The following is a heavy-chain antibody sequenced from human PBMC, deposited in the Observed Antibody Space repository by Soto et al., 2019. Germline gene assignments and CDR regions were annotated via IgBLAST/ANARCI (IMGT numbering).Heavy chain of an antibody. CDR3: ARVYSGSYSDS. CDR2: IFHSGST. Sequence: QVQLQESGPGLVKPSGTLSLTCAVSGGSIRSNNWWSWVRQPPGKGLEWIGEIFHSGSTNHNPSLKTRVTISVDKSKNQCSLKLSSVTAADTAVYYCARVYSGSYSDSWGQGPLVTVSS. J-gene: IGHJ4*02. V-gene: IGHV4-4*02. CDR1: GGSIRSNNW. D-gene: IGHD1-26*01.